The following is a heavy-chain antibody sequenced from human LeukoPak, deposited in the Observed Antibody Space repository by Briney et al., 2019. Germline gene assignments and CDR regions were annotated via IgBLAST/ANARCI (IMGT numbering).Heavy chain of an antibody. V-gene: IGHV3-11*06. Sequence: GGSLRLSRAASGFTFSDYYMSWIRQAPGKGLEWVSYISSSSSYTNYADSVKGRFTISRDNAKNSLYLQVNSLRAEDTAVYYCARVLDGCDYWGQGTLVTVSS. J-gene: IGHJ4*02. D-gene: IGHD2-15*01. CDR2: ISSSSSYT. CDR1: GFTFSDYY. CDR3: ARVLDGCDY.